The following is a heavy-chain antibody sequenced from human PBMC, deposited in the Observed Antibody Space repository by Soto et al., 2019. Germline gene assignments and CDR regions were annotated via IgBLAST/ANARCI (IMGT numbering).Heavy chain of an antibody. V-gene: IGHV3-21*01. CDR2: ISSGSAFI. J-gene: IGHJ5*02. D-gene: IGHD1-26*01. CDR3: TRDQGGSYDSWFDP. Sequence: EVQVVESGGGLVKSGGSLRLSCNFSFSMYSMDWVRQAPGKGLEWVASISSGSAFIKYADSVKGRFTISRDNAKNSVSLQMSSLRVEDTAMYYCTRDQGGSYDSWFDPWGRGTLVTVSS. CDR1: FSMYS.